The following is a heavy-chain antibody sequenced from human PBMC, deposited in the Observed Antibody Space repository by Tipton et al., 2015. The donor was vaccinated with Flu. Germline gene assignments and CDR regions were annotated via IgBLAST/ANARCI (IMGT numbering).Heavy chain of an antibody. D-gene: IGHD3-16*01. Sequence: TLSLTCTVSGGSISSYTYYWGWIRQSPGTGLEWIGSIYYSGTTFYNPSLKGRVTMSIDTSKNQFSLKLTSVTAADTAVYYCARGGGLGPGAFDIWGQGTMVTVSS. CDR3: ARGGGLGPGAFDI. V-gene: IGHV4-39*07. J-gene: IGHJ3*02. CDR2: IYYSGTT. CDR1: GGSISSYTYY.